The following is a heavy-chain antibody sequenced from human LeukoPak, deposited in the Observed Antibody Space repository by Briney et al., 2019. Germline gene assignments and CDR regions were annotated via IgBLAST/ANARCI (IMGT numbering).Heavy chain of an antibody. D-gene: IGHD6-19*01. CDR1: GGSISSYY. CDR2: IYTSGST. J-gene: IGHJ4*02. V-gene: IGHV4-4*07. CDR3: ARDRGSSGWYLPYYFDY. Sequence: SETLSLTCTVSGGSISSYYWSWIRQPAGKGLEWTGRIYTSGSTNYNPSLKSRVTMSVDTSKNQFSLKLSSVTAADTAVYYCARDRGSSGWYLPYYFDYWGQGTLVTVSS.